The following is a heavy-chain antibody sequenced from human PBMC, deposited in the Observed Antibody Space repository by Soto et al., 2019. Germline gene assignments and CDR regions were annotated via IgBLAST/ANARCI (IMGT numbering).Heavy chain of an antibody. D-gene: IGHD3-3*01. CDR2: INHTGGT. CDR3: ATRITVFGLLIPPFDP. Sequence: SETLFLTCAVYGGSVNGYYWNWIRQPPGKGLEWIGEINHTGGTHYNPSLKSRVTMSVDTSKNQFSLRLSSVTAADTAIYYCATRITVFGLLIPPFDPWGQGTQVTVSS. CDR1: GGSVNGYY. J-gene: IGHJ5*02. V-gene: IGHV4-34*01.